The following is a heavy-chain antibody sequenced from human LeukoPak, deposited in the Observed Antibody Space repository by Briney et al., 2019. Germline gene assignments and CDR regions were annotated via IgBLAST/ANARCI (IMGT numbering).Heavy chain of an antibody. CDR3: ARRFSAAAGIGY. Sequence: SETLSLICTVSGGSISSSSYYWGWIRQPPGKGLEWIGSIYYSGSTYYNPSLKSRVTISVDTSKNQFSLKLSSVTAADTAVYYCARRFSAAAGIGYWGQGTLVTVSS. CDR2: IYYSGST. D-gene: IGHD6-13*01. CDR1: GGSISSSSYY. V-gene: IGHV4-39*01. J-gene: IGHJ4*02.